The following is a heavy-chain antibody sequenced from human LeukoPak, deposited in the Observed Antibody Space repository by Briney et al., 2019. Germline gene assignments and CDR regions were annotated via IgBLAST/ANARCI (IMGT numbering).Heavy chain of an antibody. CDR2: IYPGDSDT. CDR3: ARRHCSSSSCYTAPGNYFDY. D-gene: IGHD2-2*02. J-gene: IGHJ4*02. CDR1: GYSFTSYW. V-gene: IGHV5-51*01. Sequence: GESLKISCKGSGYSFTSYWLGWVRQVPGKGLEWMGIIYPGDSDTRYSPSLQGQVTISADKSISTAYLQWSSLKASDTAMYYCARRHCSSSSCYTAPGNYFDYWGQGTLVTVSS.